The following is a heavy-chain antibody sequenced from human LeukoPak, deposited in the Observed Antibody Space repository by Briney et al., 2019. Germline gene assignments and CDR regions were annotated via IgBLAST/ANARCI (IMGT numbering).Heavy chain of an antibody. J-gene: IGHJ4*02. D-gene: IGHD6-13*01. Sequence: SETLSLTCTVSGGSISSSNWWSWVRQPPGKGLEWIGEIYHSGRTNYNPSLKSRVTISVDKSKNQFSLKLSSVTAADTAIYYCARASGYSNRHCDYWGQGTLVTVSS. V-gene: IGHV4-4*02. CDR2: IYHSGRT. CDR3: ARASGYSNRHCDY. CDR1: GGSISSSNW.